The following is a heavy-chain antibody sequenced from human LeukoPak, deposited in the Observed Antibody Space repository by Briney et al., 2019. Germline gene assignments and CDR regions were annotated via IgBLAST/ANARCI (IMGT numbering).Heavy chain of an antibody. V-gene: IGHV1-2*02. CDR2: INPNSGDT. CDR1: EYTFTDYY. J-gene: IGHJ4*02. CDR3: ARDAWLVGTTNLYYFDY. D-gene: IGHD1-26*01. Sequence: ASVKVSCKASEYTFTDYYMHWVPQAPGQGLEWMGWINPNSGDTNYAQKFQGRVTMTRDPSISTAYMALTRLRSDDTAVYYCARDAWLVGTTNLYYFDYWGQGTLVTVSS.